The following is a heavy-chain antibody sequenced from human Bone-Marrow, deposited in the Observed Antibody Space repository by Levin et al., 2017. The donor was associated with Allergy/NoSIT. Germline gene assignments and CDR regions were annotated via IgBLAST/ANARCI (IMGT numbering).Heavy chain of an antibody. J-gene: IGHJ5*02. CDR3: STGAWTSGS. D-gene: IGHD3/OR15-3a*01. Sequence: ETLSLTCAGSGFTFSDAYMTWVRQAPGKGLEWIGRIKRNADGATTDYAVAVKDRFTISRDDSKNLLFLNMNSLKSEDTGMYYCSTGAWTSGSWGQGTLVTVSS. CDR1: GFTFSDAY. V-gene: IGHV3-15*01. CDR2: IKRNADGATT.